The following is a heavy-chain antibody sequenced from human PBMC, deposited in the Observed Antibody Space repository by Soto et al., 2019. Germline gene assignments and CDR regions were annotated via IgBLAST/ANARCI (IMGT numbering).Heavy chain of an antibody. CDR3: ARDSCGGYDDDY. J-gene: IGHJ4*02. CDR1: GGSISSGGYY. D-gene: IGHD5-12*01. V-gene: IGHV4-31*03. CDR2: IYYSGST. Sequence: QVQLQESGPGLVKPSQTLSLTCTVSGGSISSGGYYWSWIRQHPGKGLEWIGYIYYSGSTYYNPSLKSRVTISVDTSKNQFPLKLSSVTAADTAVYYCARDSCGGYDDDYWGQGTLVTVSS.